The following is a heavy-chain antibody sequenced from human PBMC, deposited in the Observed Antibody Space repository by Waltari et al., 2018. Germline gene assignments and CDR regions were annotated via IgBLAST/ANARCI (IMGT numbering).Heavy chain of an antibody. CDR1: GGSISSSSYY. J-gene: IGHJ5*02. D-gene: IGHD3-3*01. CDR3: AKGGIFGVVILRNWFDP. V-gene: IGHV4-39*07. CDR2: IYYSGST. Sequence: QLQLQESGPGLVKPSETLSLTCTVSGGSISSSSYYWGWIRQPPGKGLEWIGSIYYSGSTYYNPSLKSRVTISVDTSKNQFSLKLSSVTAADTAVYYCAKGGIFGVVILRNWFDPWGQGTLVTVSS.